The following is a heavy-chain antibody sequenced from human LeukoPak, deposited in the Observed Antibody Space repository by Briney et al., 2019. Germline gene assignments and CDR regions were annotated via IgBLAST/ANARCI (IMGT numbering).Heavy chain of an antibody. CDR1: GGTFNSYA. J-gene: IGHJ4*02. D-gene: IGHD3-22*01. CDR2: IIPIFGIA. CDR3: ARDGPSYYDSSGYEYYFDY. V-gene: IGHV1-69*04. Sequence: ASVNVSCKASGGTFNSYAISWVRQAPGQGLEWMGRIIPIFGIANYAQKFQGRVTITADKSTSTAYMELSSLRSEDTAVYYCARDGPSYYDSSGYEYYFDYWGQGTLVTVSS.